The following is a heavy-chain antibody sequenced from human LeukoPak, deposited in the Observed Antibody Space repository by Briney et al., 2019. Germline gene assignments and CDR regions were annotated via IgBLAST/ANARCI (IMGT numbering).Heavy chain of an antibody. D-gene: IGHD6-19*01. CDR1: GGSINSYY. CDR2: IYSSGST. J-gene: IGHJ3*02. V-gene: IGHV4-4*07. CDR3: ARGISPGSGWFFNI. Sequence: SVTLSLTCTVSGGSINSYYWSWIRQPAGKGLEWIGRIYSSGSTHHNPSLKSRVSMSVDISNNQFSLRLSSVTAADTAVYYCARGISPGSGWFFNIWGQGTVVSVSS.